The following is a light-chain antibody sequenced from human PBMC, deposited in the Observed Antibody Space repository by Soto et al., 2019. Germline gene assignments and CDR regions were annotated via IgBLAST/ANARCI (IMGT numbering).Light chain of an antibody. V-gene: IGKV3-20*01. CDR1: QSVSSSY. CDR3: QQYGSSPQPMYT. CDR2: GAS. J-gene: IGKJ2*01. Sequence: EIVLTQSPGTLSLSPGERATLSCRASQSVSSSYLAWYQQKPGQAPRLLIYGASSRATGIPDRFSGSGSGTDFTLTISRLEPDDCAVYYCQQYGSSPQPMYTFGQGTKLEIK.